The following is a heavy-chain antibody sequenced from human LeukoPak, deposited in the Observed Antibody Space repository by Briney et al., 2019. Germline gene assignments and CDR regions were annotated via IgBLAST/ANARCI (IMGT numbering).Heavy chain of an antibody. Sequence: GTSLRLSCAACGFTFSSYGMNWVRQAPGKGLEWVAVIWYDGSKKYFVDSVKGRFTISRDSSKNTVDLQMDSLRAEDTALYYCTRENGGDGYRGGTFDIWGQGTMVTVSS. J-gene: IGHJ3*02. CDR1: GFTFSSYG. CDR3: TRENGGDGYRGGTFDI. V-gene: IGHV3-33*01. CDR2: IWYDGSKK. D-gene: IGHD5-24*01.